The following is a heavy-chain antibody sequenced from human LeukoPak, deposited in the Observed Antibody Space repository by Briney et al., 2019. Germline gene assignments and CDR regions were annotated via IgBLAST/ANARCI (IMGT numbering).Heavy chain of an antibody. CDR2: IKEDGSEK. CDR3: ARGRGSPDY. CDR1: GFTFSESW. D-gene: IGHD2-15*01. Sequence: GGSLRLSCAASGFTFSESWMTWVRQAPGKGLEWVANIKEDGSEKYHVDSVKGRFTIYRDNAQDSLSLQMNSLRAEDTGIYYCARGRGSPDYWGRGTLVTVSS. V-gene: IGHV3-7*01. J-gene: IGHJ4*02.